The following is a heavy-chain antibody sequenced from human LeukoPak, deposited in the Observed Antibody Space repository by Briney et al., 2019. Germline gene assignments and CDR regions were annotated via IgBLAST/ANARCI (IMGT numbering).Heavy chain of an antibody. V-gene: IGHV3-53*01. Sequence: GGSLRLSCAASGFTVSTNYMNWVRQAPGKGLEWVSILYSGSSTYYADSVKGRFTISRDNSKNTLYLQMNSLRAEDTAVYYCAKDPRPITMIVVAKGDYWGQGTLVTVSS. CDR3: AKDPRPITMIVVAKGDY. J-gene: IGHJ4*02. CDR1: GFTVSTNY. CDR2: LYSGSST. D-gene: IGHD3-22*01.